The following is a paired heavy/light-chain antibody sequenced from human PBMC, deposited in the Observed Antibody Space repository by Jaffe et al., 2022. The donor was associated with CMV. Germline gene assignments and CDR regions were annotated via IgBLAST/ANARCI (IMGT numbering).Heavy chain of an antibody. Sequence: QITLKESGPTLVKPTQTLTLTCTFSGFSLSTSGEGVAWIRQPPGKGLEWLAVIYWNEDKLYSPSLKNRLIITKDTSTNQVALTVTNMDPVDTATYYCVHQSGYGSVADWVDFWGQGALVTVSS. J-gene: IGHJ4*02. CDR2: IYWNEDK. CDR1: GFSLSTSGEG. CDR3: VHQSGYGSVADWVDF. V-gene: IGHV2-5*01. D-gene: IGHD3-10*01.
Light chain of an antibody. CDR3: QAWDSRNDFV. J-gene: IGLJ2*01. CDR1: KVGDKY. V-gene: IGLV3-1*01. Sequence: YELTQPPSVTVSPGQTATIKCSGDKVGDKYPCWYQQKLGQSPVLIILHGDKRPSGISERFSGSRSGNTATLTISGTQAMDEADYYCQAWDSRNDFVFGGGTKLTVL. CDR2: HGD.